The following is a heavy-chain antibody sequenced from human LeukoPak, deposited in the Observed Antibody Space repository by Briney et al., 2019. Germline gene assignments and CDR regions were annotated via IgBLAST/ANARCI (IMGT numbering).Heavy chain of an antibody. J-gene: IGHJ5*02. CDR2: IYTSGST. Sequence: SETLSLTCTVSGGSISSYYWSWIRQPAGKGLEWIGRIYTSGSTNYNPSLKSRVTMSVDTSKNQFSLKLSSVTAADTAVYYCARDPGAARPYNWFDPWGQGTLVTVSS. CDR3: ARDPGAARPYNWFDP. V-gene: IGHV4-4*07. D-gene: IGHD1-26*01. CDR1: GGSISSYY.